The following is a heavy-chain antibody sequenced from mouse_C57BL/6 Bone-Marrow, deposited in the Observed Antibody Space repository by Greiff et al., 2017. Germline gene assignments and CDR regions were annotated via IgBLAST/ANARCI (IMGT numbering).Heavy chain of an antibody. D-gene: IGHD1-1*01. Sequence: VQLQQSGAELARPGASVKLSCKASGYTFTSYGISWVKQRTGQGLEWIGEIYPRSGITYYNEKFKGKATLTADKSSSTAYMELRSLTSEDSAVYFCARRNYGSTNWYFDVWGTGTTVTVSS. V-gene: IGHV1-81*01. CDR2: IYPRSGIT. CDR1: GYTFTSYG. CDR3: ARRNYGSTNWYFDV. J-gene: IGHJ1*03.